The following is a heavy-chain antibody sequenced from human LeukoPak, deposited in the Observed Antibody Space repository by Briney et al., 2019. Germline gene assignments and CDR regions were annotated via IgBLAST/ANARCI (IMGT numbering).Heavy chain of an antibody. D-gene: IGHD3-22*01. CDR1: GFTFSSYG. CDR2: IRYDGSNK. V-gene: IGHV3-30*02. CDR3: AKSITMIVVVITPIDY. J-gene: IGHJ4*02. Sequence: PGGSLRLSCAASGFTFSSYGMHWVRQAPGKGLEWVAFIRYDGSNKYYADSVKGRFTISRDNSKNTLYLQMNSLRAEDTAVYYCAKSITMIVVVITPIDYWGQGTLVTVSS.